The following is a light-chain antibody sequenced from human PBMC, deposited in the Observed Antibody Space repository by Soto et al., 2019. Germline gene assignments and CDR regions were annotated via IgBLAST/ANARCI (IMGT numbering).Light chain of an antibody. CDR2: GTS. J-gene: IGKJ2*01. V-gene: IGKV1-39*01. CDR3: QQSFNSPT. CDR1: QNIDNL. Sequence: DIQMTQSPSSLSASVGDIVTLTCRASQNIDNLLNWYHHKPGKAPKLLISGTSTLESGVPPGFSGSGSGTVFTLTISSLQAEHVGIYYCQQSFNSPTFGQGTKLEIK.